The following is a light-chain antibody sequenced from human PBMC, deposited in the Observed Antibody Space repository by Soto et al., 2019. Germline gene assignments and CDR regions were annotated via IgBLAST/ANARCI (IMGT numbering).Light chain of an antibody. CDR2: GAS. CDR1: QSVSSN. Sequence: EIVMTQSTATLSVSPGERATLSCRASQSVSSNLAWYQQKPGQAPRLLIYGASTRATSIPARFSGSGSGTEFTLTISSLQSEDFAVYYCQQYNNWPRWTFGQGTKVEIK. CDR3: QQYNNWPRWT. V-gene: IGKV3-15*01. J-gene: IGKJ1*01.